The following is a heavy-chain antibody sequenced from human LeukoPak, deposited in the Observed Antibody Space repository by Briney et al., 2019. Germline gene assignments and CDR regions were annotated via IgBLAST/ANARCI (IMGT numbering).Heavy chain of an antibody. D-gene: IGHD4-17*01. V-gene: IGHV4-34*01. J-gene: IGHJ5*02. CDR1: GGSFSGSY. CDR2: INHSGST. Sequence: SETLSLTCAVYGGSFSGSYWSWIRQPPGKRLEWIGEINHSGSTNYDSSLESRVTISVDTSKNQFSLKLSSVTVADTAVYYCVREVYRKGYGDYGGFDPWGQGTPVTVSS. CDR3: VREVYRKGYGDYGGFDP.